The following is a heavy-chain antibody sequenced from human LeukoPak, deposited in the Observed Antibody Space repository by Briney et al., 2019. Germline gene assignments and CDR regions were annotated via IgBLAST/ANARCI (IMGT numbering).Heavy chain of an antibody. CDR3: ARDGYDGSGYNWFDP. CDR2: INPNSGGT. CDR1: GYTFTGYY. V-gene: IGHV1-2*02. Sequence: ASVKVSCKASGYTFTGYYMHWVRQAPGQGLEWMGWINPNSGGTNYAQKFQGRVTMTRDTSISTAYMELSRLRSDDTAVYYCARDGYDGSGYNWFDPWGQGTLVTVSS. D-gene: IGHD3-22*01. J-gene: IGHJ5*02.